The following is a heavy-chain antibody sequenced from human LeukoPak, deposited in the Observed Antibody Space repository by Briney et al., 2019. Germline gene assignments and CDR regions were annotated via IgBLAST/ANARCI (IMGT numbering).Heavy chain of an antibody. CDR1: GGSISSYY. V-gene: IGHV4-59*01. J-gene: IGHJ4*02. CDR2: IYYSGSA. CDR3: AREGYSSGWYGSLGY. Sequence: SETLSLTCTVSGGSISSYYWSWIRQPPGKGLEWIGYIYYSGSANYNPSLKSRVTISVDTSKNQFSLKLSSVTAADTAVYYCAREGYSSGWYGSLGYWGRGTLVTVSS. D-gene: IGHD6-19*01.